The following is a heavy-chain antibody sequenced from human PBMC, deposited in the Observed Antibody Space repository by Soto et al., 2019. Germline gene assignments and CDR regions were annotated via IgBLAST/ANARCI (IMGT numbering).Heavy chain of an antibody. V-gene: IGHV3-23*01. CDR2: ISGSGGST. CDR3: AKENTPPYFDY. CDR1: GFTFSSYA. J-gene: IGHJ4*02. D-gene: IGHD2-15*01. Sequence: GGSLRLSCAASGFTFSSYAMSWVRQAPGKGLEWASAISGSGGSTYYADSVKGRFTISRGSSKNTVYLQMNSLRVEDTAVYYCAKENTPPYFDYWGQGALVTVSS.